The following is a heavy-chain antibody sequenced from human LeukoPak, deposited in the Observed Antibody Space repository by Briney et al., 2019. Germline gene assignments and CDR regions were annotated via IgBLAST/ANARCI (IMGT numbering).Heavy chain of an antibody. Sequence: SQTLSLTFAISGDSVSINSAAWNWIRQSPTRGLEWLGRTYYRSKWYNDYAGSVKSRVTINPDTSKNQFSLQLNSMTPEDTAIYYCASVQRDAFDIWGQGTMVTVSS. V-gene: IGHV6-1*01. J-gene: IGHJ3*02. CDR2: TYYRSKWYN. CDR3: ASVQRDAFDI. CDR1: GDSVSINSAA.